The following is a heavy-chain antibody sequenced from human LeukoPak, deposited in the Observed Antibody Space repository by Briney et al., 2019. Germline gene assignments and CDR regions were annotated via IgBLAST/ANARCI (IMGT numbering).Heavy chain of an antibody. V-gene: IGHV4-59*01. D-gene: IGHD6-13*01. J-gene: IGHJ5*02. CDR1: GGSIDSNS. CDR3: ARRSSSWKNWFDP. Sequence: NSSEPLSLTCTVSGGSIDSNSWTWIRQPPGKGLEWIGYIYYSDTTNYNPSLKSRVTMSVDMSKNQFSLKLSFVTAADTAVYYCARRSSSWKNWFDPWGQGTLVSVSS. CDR2: IYYSDTT.